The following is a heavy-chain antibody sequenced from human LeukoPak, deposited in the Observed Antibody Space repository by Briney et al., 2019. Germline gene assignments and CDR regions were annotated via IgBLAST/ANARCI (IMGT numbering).Heavy chain of an antibody. CDR3: ARIRDPAYSSSWYDDY. V-gene: IGHV2-70*11. D-gene: IGHD6-13*01. CDR2: IDWDEDK. CDR1: GFSLGTRGRC. Sequence: SGPSLFKPTHTLTLTCTFSGFSLGTRGRCVSWIRQPPGKALEWLTRIDWDEDKYYSTSLKTRLTISKDTSKTQVVLTMTNMDPVDTATYYCARIRDPAYSSSWYDDYWGQGTLVTVSS. J-gene: IGHJ4*02.